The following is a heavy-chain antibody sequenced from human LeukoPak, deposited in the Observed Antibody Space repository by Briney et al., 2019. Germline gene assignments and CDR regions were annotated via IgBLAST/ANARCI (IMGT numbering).Heavy chain of an antibody. D-gene: IGHD3-22*01. J-gene: IGHJ6*02. Sequence: GASVKVSCKASGYTFTSYYMHWVRQAPGQGLEWMGRINPNSGGTNYAQKFQGRVTMTRDTSISTAYMELSRLRSEDTAVYYCASPTYYYDSSGPTAPYYYYGMDVWGQGTTVTVSS. CDR3: ASPTYYYDSSGPTAPYYYYGMDV. CDR1: GYTFTSYY. V-gene: IGHV1-2*06. CDR2: INPNSGGT.